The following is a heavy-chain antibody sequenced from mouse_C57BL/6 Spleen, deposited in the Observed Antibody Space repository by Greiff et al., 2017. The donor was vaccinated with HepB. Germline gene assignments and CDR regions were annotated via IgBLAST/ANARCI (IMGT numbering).Heavy chain of an antibody. CDR2: IDPSDSYT. CDR3: ARGEGSSLFDY. CDR1: GYTFTSYW. D-gene: IGHD1-1*01. J-gene: IGHJ2*01. V-gene: IGHV1-69*01. Sequence: QVQLQQPGAELVMPGASVKLSCKASGYTFTSYWMHWVKQRPGQGLEWIGEIDPSDSYTNYNQKFKGKSTLTVDKSSSTAYMQLSSLTSEDSAVYYCARGEGSSLFDYWGQGTTLTVSS.